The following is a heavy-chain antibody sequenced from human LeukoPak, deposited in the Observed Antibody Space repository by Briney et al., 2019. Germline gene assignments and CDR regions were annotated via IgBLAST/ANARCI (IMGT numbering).Heavy chain of an antibody. J-gene: IGHJ6*03. CDR2: IYYSGST. V-gene: IGHV4-59*01. CDR3: ARGKPYYYYYYMDV. CDR1: GGSISSYY. Sequence: SETLSLTCTVSGGSISSYYWSWIRQPPGKGLEWIGYIYYSGSTNYNPSLKSRVTISVGTSKNQFSLKLSSVTAADTAVYYCARGKPYYYYYYMDVWGKGTTVTVSS.